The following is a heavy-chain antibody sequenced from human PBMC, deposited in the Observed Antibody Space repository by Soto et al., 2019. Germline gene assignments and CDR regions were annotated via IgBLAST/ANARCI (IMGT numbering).Heavy chain of an antibody. CDR1: GYTFTSHG. V-gene: IGHV1-18*01. CDR2: ISTYNGNT. J-gene: IGHJ4*02. Sequence: QVQLVQSGAEVKKPGASVKVSCKASGYTFTSHGISWVRQAPGQGLEWMGWISTYNGNTNYAQKLQGRVTMTTDTSTSTAYMELRSLRSDDTAVYYCARVPATGYYYDSSGYYYFDYWGQGTLVTVSS. CDR3: ARVPATGYYYDSSGYYYFDY. D-gene: IGHD3-22*01.